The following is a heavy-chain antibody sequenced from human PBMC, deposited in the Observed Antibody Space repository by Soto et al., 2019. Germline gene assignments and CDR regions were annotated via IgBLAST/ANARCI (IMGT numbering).Heavy chain of an antibody. J-gene: IGHJ4*02. CDR1: GGSISSYY. V-gene: IGHV4-59*08. CDR3: ARHRNFFVY. CDR2: IYYSGST. Sequence: SETLSLTCTVSGGSISSYYWSWIRQPPGKGLEWIGYIYYSGSTNYNPSLKSRVTISVDTSKNQFSLKLSSVIAADTAVYYCARHRNFFVYGGLGTLVTVSS.